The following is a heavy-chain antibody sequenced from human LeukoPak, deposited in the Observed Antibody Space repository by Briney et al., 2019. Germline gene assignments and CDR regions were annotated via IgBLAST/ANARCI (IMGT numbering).Heavy chain of an antibody. CDR2: FDPEDGET. CDR3: ATLPTYYYDSSGRKYYYYGMDV. V-gene: IGHV1-24*01. CDR1: GYTLTELS. D-gene: IGHD3-22*01. Sequence: ASVKVSCKVSGYTLTELSMQWVRQAPGKGLEWMGGFDPEDGETIYAQKFQGRVTMTEDTSTDTAYMELSSLRSEDTAVYYCATLPTYYYDSSGRKYYYYGMDVWGQGTTVTVSS. J-gene: IGHJ6*02.